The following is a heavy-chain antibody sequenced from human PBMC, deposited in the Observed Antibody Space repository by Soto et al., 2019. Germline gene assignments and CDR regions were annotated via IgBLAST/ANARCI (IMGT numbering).Heavy chain of an antibody. CDR2: IYYSGST. Sequence: KASETLSLTCTVSGGSISSYYWSWIRQPPGKGLEWIGYIYYSGSTNYNPSLKSRVTISVDTSKNQFSLKLSSVTAADTAVYYCARLDSSSWYRDYYYGMDVWGQGTTVTVSS. CDR1: GGSISSYY. D-gene: IGHD6-13*01. V-gene: IGHV4-59*01. CDR3: ARLDSSSWYRDYYYGMDV. J-gene: IGHJ6*02.